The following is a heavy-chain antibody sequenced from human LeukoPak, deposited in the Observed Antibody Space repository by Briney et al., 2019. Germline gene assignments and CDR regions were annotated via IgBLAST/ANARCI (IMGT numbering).Heavy chain of an antibody. J-gene: IGHJ5*02. CDR2: INHSGST. CDR1: GGSFSGYY. D-gene: IGHD3-9*01. V-gene: IGHV4-34*01. CDR3: ARGGRYFDWLWGDNWFDP. Sequence: SETLSLTCAVYGGSFSGYYWSWIRQPPGKGLEWIGEINHSGSTNYNPSLKSRVTISVDTSKNQFSLKLSSVTAADTAVYYCARGGRYFDWLWGDNWFDPWGQGTLVTVSS.